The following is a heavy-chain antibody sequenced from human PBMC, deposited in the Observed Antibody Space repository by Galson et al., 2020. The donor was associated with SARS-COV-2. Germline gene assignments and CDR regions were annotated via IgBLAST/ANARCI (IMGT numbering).Heavy chain of an antibody. Sequence: GSLRLSCAASGFTFSSYAMHWVRKAPGKGLEWVAVISYDGSNKYYADSVKGRFTISRDNSKNTLYLQMNSLRAEDTAVYYCASEWLVRQDTNFDYWGQGTLVTVSS. D-gene: IGHD6-19*01. CDR3: ASEWLVRQDTNFDY. CDR1: GFTFSSYA. CDR2: ISYDGSNK. J-gene: IGHJ4*02. V-gene: IGHV3-30*04.